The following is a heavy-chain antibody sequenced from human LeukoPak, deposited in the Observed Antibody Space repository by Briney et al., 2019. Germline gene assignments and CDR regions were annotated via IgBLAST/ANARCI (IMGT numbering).Heavy chain of an antibody. J-gene: IGHJ4*02. D-gene: IGHD5-18*01. Sequence: AGGSLRLSCAASGFNFDDYTMHWVRQAPGKGLEWVSCIGWDGVTTYYADSVKGRFTISRDNSKNTLYLQMNSLRNEDTAFYYCVKSSGDSHGYSCDYWGRGTLVSVSS. V-gene: IGHV3-43*01. CDR3: VKSSGDSHGYSCDY. CDR1: GFNFDDYT. CDR2: IGWDGVTT.